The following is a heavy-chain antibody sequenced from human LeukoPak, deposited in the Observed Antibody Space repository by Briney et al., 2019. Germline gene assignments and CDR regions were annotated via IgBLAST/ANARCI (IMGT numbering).Heavy chain of an antibody. V-gene: IGHV5-51*01. CDR3: ARRRSGYYFDY. D-gene: IGHD3-22*01. CDR2: IYPGDSDT. Sequence: GESLKISCMGSGYSFTTYWIGWVRHMPGKGLDWMGIIYPGDSDTRYSPSFQGQVTISADKSISTAYLQWSSLKASDTAMYYCARRRSGYYFDYWGQGTLVTVSS. CDR1: GYSFTTYW. J-gene: IGHJ4*02.